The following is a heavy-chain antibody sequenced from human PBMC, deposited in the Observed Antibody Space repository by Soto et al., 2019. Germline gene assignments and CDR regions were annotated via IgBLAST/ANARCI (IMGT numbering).Heavy chain of an antibody. CDR2: IYYSGST. CDR3: ARLRGCGGGGCYNIDY. D-gene: IGHD2-15*01. J-gene: IGHJ4*02. Sequence: QVQLQESGAGLVKPSQTLSLPCTVSGGSFCRGGYDWSWIRQHPATARERSGFIYYSGSTYYNPSLKSRITISVDTAKNQFSLKLSSVTAADTAVYYCARLRGCGGGGCYNIDYWGQGTLVTVSS. V-gene: IGHV4-31*03. CDR1: GGSFCRGGYD.